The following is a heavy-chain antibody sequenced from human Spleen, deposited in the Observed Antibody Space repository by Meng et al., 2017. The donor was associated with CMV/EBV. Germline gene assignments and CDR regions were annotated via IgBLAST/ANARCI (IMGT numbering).Heavy chain of an antibody. D-gene: IGHD4-23*01. J-gene: IGHJ4*02. Sequence: CTVSGGSSVTSNTYYWSWVRHPPGKRLEWIGYIYSGGSTNYNPSLKSRVSISLDTSKNQFSLELTSVTAADTAKYYCARFATTALTTWGQGTLVTVSS. CDR3: ARFATTALTT. V-gene: IGHV4-61*01. CDR2: IYSGGST. CDR1: GGSSVTSNTYY.